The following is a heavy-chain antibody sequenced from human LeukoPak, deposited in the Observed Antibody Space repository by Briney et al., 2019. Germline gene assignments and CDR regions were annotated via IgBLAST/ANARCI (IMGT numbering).Heavy chain of an antibody. CDR1: GYTFTNNY. Sequence: PSVKVSCKPSGYTFTNNYLHWVRQAPGQGLEWMGMIYPRDGSTSYAQNFQGRVTVTRDTSTTTVHMELRGLRSEDTAVYYCARDQEGFDYWGQGTVVTVSS. V-gene: IGHV1-46*01. CDR3: ARDQEGFDY. CDR2: IYPRDGST. J-gene: IGHJ4*02.